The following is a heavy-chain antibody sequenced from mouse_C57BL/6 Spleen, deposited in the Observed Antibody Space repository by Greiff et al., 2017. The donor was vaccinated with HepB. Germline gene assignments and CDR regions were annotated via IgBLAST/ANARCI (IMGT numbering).Heavy chain of an antibody. CDR1: GYTFTSYW. D-gene: IGHD1-1*01. V-gene: IGHV1-64*01. CDR2: IHPNSGST. J-gene: IGHJ3*01. CDR3: AREGGSSPPWFAY. Sequence: VQLQQPGAELVKPGASVKLSCKASGYTFTSYWMHWVKQRPGQGLEWIGMIHPNSGSTNYNEKFKSKATLTVDKSSSTAYMQLSSLTSEDSAVYYCAREGGSSPPWFAYWGQGTLVTVSA.